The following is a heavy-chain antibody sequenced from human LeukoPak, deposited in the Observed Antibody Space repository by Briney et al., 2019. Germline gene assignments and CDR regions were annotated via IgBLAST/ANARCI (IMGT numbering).Heavy chain of an antibody. Sequence: GGSLRLSCAASGFTFSSYWMTWIRQAPGEGLEWVANIKQDGSDKYYVDSVKGRFTISRDNAKNSLYLQMNSLRAEDTAVYYCARDTGGGYSCYDCWGQGTLVTVSS. CDR3: ARDTGGGYSCYDC. CDR2: IKQDGSDK. V-gene: IGHV3-7*01. CDR1: GFTFSSYW. J-gene: IGHJ4*02. D-gene: IGHD5-18*01.